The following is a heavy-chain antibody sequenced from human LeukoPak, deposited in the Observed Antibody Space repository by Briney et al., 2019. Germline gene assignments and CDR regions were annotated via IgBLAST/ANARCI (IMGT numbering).Heavy chain of an antibody. D-gene: IGHD6-19*01. CDR3: AEAFEVQWLVLSGAFDI. V-gene: IGHV3-23*01. J-gene: IGHJ3*02. Sequence: PGGSLRLSCAASGFTFSSYAMSWVRQAPGKGLEWVSAISGSGGSTYYADSVKGRFTISRDNSKNTLYLQMNSLRAEDTAVYYCAEAFEVQWLVLSGAFDIWGQGTMVTVSS. CDR2: ISGSGGST. CDR1: GFTFSSYA.